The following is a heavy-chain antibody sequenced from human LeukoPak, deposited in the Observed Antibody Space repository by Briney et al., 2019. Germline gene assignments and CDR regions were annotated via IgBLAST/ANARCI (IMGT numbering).Heavy chain of an antibody. CDR2: INPSGGST. J-gene: IGHJ3*02. CDR3: ARGGAVATSHDAFDI. Sequence: ASVKASCKASGYTFTSYYMHWVRQAPGQGLEWMGIINPSGGSTSYAQKFQGRVTMTRDMSTSTVYMELSSLRSEDTAVYYCARGGAVATSHDAFDIWGQGTMVTVSS. CDR1: GYTFTSYY. D-gene: IGHD5-12*01. V-gene: IGHV1-46*01.